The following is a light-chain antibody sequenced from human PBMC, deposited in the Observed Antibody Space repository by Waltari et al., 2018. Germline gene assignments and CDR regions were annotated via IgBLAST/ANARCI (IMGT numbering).Light chain of an antibody. V-gene: IGKV3-11*01. Sequence: EIVLTQSPATLSLSPGERATLSCRASQSVSSYLAWYQQKPGQAPRLLIYDASNRATGIPARFSGSGSGTDFTLTISSLEPEDFATYFCQQSYLIPRTFGQGTKVEIK. CDR1: QSVSSY. CDR3: QQSYLIPRT. CDR2: DAS. J-gene: IGKJ1*01.